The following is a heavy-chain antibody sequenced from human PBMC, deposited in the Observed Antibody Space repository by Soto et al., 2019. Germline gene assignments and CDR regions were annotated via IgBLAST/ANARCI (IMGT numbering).Heavy chain of an antibody. CDR2: IDPSDSYT. CDR3: ARQDCSGGSWCYYYYGMDV. Sequence: GESLKISCKGSGYSFTSYWISWVRQMPGKGLEWMGRIDPSDSYTNYSPSFQGHVTISADKSISTAYLQWSSLKASDTAMYYCARQDCSGGSWCYYYYGMDVWGQGTTVTVSS. CDR1: GYSFTSYW. D-gene: IGHD2-15*01. V-gene: IGHV5-10-1*01. J-gene: IGHJ6*02.